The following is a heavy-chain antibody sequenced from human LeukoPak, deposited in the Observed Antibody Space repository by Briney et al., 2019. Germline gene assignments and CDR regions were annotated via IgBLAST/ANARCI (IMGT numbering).Heavy chain of an antibody. V-gene: IGHV3-15*01. J-gene: IGHJ4*02. CDR2: IKSKTDGGTT. Sequence: GGSLRLSCAASGFTFSNAWMSWVRQAPGKGLEWVGRIKSKTDGGTTDYAAPVKGRFTISRDDSKNTLYLQMNSLKTEDTAVYYCTTWHDYVWGSYCYTTTGIDYWGQGTLVTVSS. D-gene: IGHD3-16*02. CDR3: TTWHDYVWGSYCYTTTGIDY. CDR1: GFTFSNAW.